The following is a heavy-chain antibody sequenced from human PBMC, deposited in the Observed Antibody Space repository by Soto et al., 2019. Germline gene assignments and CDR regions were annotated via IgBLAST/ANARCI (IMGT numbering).Heavy chain of an antibody. V-gene: IGHV4-59*01. CDR1: GGSISPFY. CDR2: LYYSDNT. CDR3: ARVGGVAAHTFDY. D-gene: IGHD3-16*01. Sequence: SETLSLTCTVSGGSISPFYWSWVRQPPGKGLEWIGYLYYSDNTNYNPSLKSRVTISVDASKNQVSLRMTSVTAADTAVYYCARVGGVAAHTFDYWGQGTVVTVSS. J-gene: IGHJ4*02.